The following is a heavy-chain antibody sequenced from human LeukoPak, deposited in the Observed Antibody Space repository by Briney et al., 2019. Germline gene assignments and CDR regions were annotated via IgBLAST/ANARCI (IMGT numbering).Heavy chain of an antibody. CDR3: AREAVRGVIKPFDC. CDR1: GYTFTSYA. J-gene: IGHJ4*02. V-gene: IGHV7-4-1*02. Sequence: ASVKVSCKASGYTFTSYAMSWVRQAPGQGLEWMGWINTNTGNPTYAQGFTGRFVFSLDTSVSTAYLQISSLKAEDTAVYYCAREAVRGVIKPFDCWGQGTLVTVSS. D-gene: IGHD3-10*01. CDR2: INTNTGNP.